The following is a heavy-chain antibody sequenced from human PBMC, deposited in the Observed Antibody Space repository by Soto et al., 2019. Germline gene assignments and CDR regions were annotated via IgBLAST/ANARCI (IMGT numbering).Heavy chain of an antibody. Sequence: HPGGSLRLSCAASGFTFSSYAMSWVRQAPGKGLEWVSAISGSGGSTYYADSVKGRFTISRDNSKNTLYLQMNSLRAEDTAVYYCAKYSSGWYYPFYYWGQETLVTVSS. J-gene: IGHJ4*02. CDR2: ISGSGGST. V-gene: IGHV3-23*01. CDR3: AKYSSGWYYPFYY. CDR1: GFTFSSYA. D-gene: IGHD6-19*01.